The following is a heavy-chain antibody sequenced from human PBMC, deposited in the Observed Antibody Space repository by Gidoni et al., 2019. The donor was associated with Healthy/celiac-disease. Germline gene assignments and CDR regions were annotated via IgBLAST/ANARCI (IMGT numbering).Heavy chain of an antibody. D-gene: IGHD2-15*01. J-gene: IGHJ6*02. CDR2: INPNSGGT. CDR3: ARARDPTWGGNPRAYYYYGMDV. CDR1: GSTFNGYY. Sequence: QVQLVQSGAEVKKPGASVKVSCRASGSTFNGYYMHWVRQAPGQGLEWMGWINPNSGGTNYAQKFQGSVTMTRHTSISTAYMELSRLRSDDTAVYYCARARDPTWGGNPRAYYYYGMDVWGQGTTVTVSS. V-gene: IGHV1-2*04.